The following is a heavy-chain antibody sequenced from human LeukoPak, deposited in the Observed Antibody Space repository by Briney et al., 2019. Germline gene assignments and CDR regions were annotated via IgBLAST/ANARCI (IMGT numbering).Heavy chain of an antibody. Sequence: SAVQVSCQGSGYTFPRYGIRGVGQAAGQGVAGMGWISAYNGNTNYAQKLQGRVTMTTDTSTSTAYMELRSLRSDDTAVYNCARDRFSVSQTIDFWGQGTLVTVSS. V-gene: IGHV1-18*01. J-gene: IGHJ4*02. D-gene: IGHD5/OR15-5a*01. CDR3: ARDRFSVSQTIDF. CDR2: ISAYNGNT. CDR1: GYTFPRYG.